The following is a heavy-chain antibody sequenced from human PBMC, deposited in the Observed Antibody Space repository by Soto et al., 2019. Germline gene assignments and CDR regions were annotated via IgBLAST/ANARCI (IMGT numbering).Heavy chain of an antibody. V-gene: IGHV1-46*02. Sequence: ASVKLSCKASGYTFNTYYIHWVRQAPGQGLEWMGIINPTCSSTSYAQKFQRRVTMTSXTXSRXLXMELXSLRFEDTAIYYSAISFRVGDPGSLGHWG. CDR1: GYTFNTYY. CDR2: INPTCSST. J-gene: IGHJ1*01. CDR3: AISFRVGDPGSLGH. D-gene: IGHD2-21*01.